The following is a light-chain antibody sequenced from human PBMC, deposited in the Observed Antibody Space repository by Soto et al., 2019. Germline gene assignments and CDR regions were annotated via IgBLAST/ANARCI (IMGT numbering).Light chain of an antibody. CDR3: QQYNTWPPFT. CDR1: QSVTAN. V-gene: IGKV3-15*01. J-gene: IGKJ3*01. Sequence: EIVMTQSPCSLSVSPGERATLSCRASQSVTANLAWYQQKPGQAPRLLIYNGVTRATGIPARFTGSGSGREYSLTISSLQSEDVAMYYCQQYNTWPPFTFGPGTKVDLK. CDR2: NGV.